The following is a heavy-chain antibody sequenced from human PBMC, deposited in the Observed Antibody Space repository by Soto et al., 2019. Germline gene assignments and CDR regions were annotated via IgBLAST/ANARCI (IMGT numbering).Heavy chain of an antibody. CDR1: GDSISAYS. D-gene: IGHD5-12*01. CDR3: AREGHLGRWLQPLDF. Sequence: QVQLQVSGPGLVKPSETLSLTCTVSGDSISAYSWSWVRQPPGKGLEWIGNIHYNGNTKYSPSLKSRVTMSVDTSKNHFSLRLISVTAADTAIYFCAREGHLGRWLQPLDFWGQGTLVTVSS. CDR2: IHYNGNT. V-gene: IGHV4-59*01. J-gene: IGHJ4*02.